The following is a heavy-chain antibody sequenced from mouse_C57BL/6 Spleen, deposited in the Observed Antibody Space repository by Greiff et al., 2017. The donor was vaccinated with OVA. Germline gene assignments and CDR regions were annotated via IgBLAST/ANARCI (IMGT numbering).Heavy chain of an antibody. CDR3: ARGGGNYVRGYWYFDV. CDR1: GYTFTDYY. Sequence: VQLKQSGPELVKPGASVKISCKASGYTFTDYYMNWVKQSHGKSLEWIGDINPNNGGTSYNQKFKGKATLTVDKSSSTAYMELRSLTSEDSAVYYCARGGGNYVRGYWYFDVWGTGTTVTVSS. V-gene: IGHV1-26*01. D-gene: IGHD2-1*01. CDR2: INPNNGGT. J-gene: IGHJ1*03.